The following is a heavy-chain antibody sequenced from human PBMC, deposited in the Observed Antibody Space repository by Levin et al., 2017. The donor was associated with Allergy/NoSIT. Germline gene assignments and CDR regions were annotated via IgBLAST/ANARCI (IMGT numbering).Heavy chain of an antibody. CDR3: GRFVVTPVSYFYMDV. CDR2: ISTHNGNT. V-gene: IGHV1-18*01. CDR1: GYTFKNYG. D-gene: IGHD2-2*01. Sequence: ASVKVSCKASGYTFKNYGISWVRQAPGQGLEWMGWISTHNGNTNYAQSFQGRVTMTTDTSTSTADMELRSLISDDTAVYYCGRFVVTPVSYFYMDVWGKGTTVTVSS. J-gene: IGHJ6*03.